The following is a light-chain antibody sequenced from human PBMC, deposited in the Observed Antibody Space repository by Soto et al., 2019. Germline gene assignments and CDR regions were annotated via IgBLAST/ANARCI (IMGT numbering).Light chain of an antibody. CDR3: QQRSNWQPDFT. CDR2: DAF. Sequence: EIVLTQSPATLSLSPGEGVTLSCRASQSVSSYLAWYQQKPGQAPRLLIYDAFNRATGIPDRFSGSGSGTDFTLTISSLEPEAFAVYYYQQRSNWQPDFTFGQGTKLEI. V-gene: IGKV3-11*01. CDR1: QSVSSY. J-gene: IGKJ2*01.